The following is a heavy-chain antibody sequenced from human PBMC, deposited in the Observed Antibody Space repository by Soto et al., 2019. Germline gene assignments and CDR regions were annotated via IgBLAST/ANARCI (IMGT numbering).Heavy chain of an antibody. V-gene: IGHV4-4*09. CDR1: GDSVRNQY. CDR2: IYRSGGT. D-gene: IGHD3-16*01. CDR3: ARTLDYGHMDV. Sequence: SETLSLTCTVSGDSVRNQYWSWIRRPPGRGLEWIGYIYRSGGTKYNPSLKSRLTISVDTSKNQFSLKLSSVTAADTAVYYCARTLDYGHMDVWGKGTTVTVSS. J-gene: IGHJ6*03.